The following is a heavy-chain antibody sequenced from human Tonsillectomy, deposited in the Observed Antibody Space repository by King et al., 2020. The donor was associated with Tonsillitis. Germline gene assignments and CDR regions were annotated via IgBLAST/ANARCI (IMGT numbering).Heavy chain of an antibody. CDR2: ISPNSGGP. CDR3: ARDEIVATPSGSAFDL. J-gene: IGHJ3*01. V-gene: IGHV1-2*02. D-gene: IGHD3-10*01. CDR1: GYTFSDYY. Sequence: VQLVQSGAEVKKPGASVKISCKASGYTFSDYYIHWVRQAPGQGLVWMGWISPNSGGPNYAQKFQGRVTMTRDTSIITAYMEVNSLRSDDTAVYYCARDEIVATPSGSAFDLWGQGTMVTVSS.